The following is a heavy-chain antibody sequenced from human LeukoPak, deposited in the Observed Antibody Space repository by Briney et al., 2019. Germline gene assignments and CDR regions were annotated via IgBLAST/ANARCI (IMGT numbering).Heavy chain of an antibody. CDR1: GSAFSGYT. CDR2: IITNLAST. CDR3: ALAFSGYDRWFPEPPDQ. Sequence: SVKVSCKASGSAFSGYTITWVRQAPGQGLEWVGGIITNLASTNYAQKFQGRVTISADDSTSTAHMQLRSLTSEDTAFYYCALAFSGYDRWFPEPPDQWGQGTLVTVSS. V-gene: IGHV1-69*13. D-gene: IGHD5-12*01. J-gene: IGHJ4*02.